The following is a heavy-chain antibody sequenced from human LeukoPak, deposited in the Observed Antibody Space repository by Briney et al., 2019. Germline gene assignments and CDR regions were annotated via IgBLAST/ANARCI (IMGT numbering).Heavy chain of an antibody. V-gene: IGHV4-39*01. J-gene: IGHJ5*02. D-gene: IGHD2-2*01. CDR3: ARHRGDIVVVPATPGMRGNWFDP. Sequence: PSETLSLTCTVSGGSISSSSYYWGWIRQPPGKGLEWIGSIYYSGSTYYNPSLKSRLTISVDTSKNQFSLKLTSVTAADTAVYYCARHRGDIVVVPATPGMRGNWFDPWGQGTLVTVSS. CDR1: GGSISSSSYY. CDR2: IYYSGST.